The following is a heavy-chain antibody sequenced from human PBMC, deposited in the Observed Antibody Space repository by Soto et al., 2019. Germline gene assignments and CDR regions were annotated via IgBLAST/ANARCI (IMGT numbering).Heavy chain of an antibody. CDR2: IIPIFGTA. D-gene: IGHD2-21*02. Sequence: ASVKVSCKASGGTFSSYAISWVRQAPGQGLEWMGGIIPIFGTANYAQKFQGRVTITADESTSTAYMELSSLRSEDTAVYYCARVTGDYYYYYGMDVWGQGTTVTVSS. CDR3: ARVTGDYYYYYGMDV. CDR1: GGTFSSYA. V-gene: IGHV1-69*13. J-gene: IGHJ6*02.